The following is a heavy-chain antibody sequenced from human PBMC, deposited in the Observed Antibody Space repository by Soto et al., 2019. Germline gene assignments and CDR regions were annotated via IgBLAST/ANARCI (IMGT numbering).Heavy chain of an antibody. J-gene: IGHJ4*02. CDR1: GFTFSNYA. Sequence: GGSLRLSCTASGFTFSNYAMHWVRQAPGKGLEWVALTSYDGNNEYYTDSVKGRFTISRDNSKNTLFLQMNSPRPEDTAVYYCAKDKGVFNWATSYFDYWGQGALVTVSS. V-gene: IGHV3-30*18. CDR2: TSYDGNNE. CDR3: AKDKGVFNWATSYFDY. D-gene: IGHD1-1*01.